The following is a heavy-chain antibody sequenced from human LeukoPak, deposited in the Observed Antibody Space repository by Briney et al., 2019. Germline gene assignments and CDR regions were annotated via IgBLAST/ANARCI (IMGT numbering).Heavy chain of an antibody. D-gene: IGHD5-24*01. V-gene: IGHV3-7*04. J-gene: IGHJ4*02. Sequence: GGSLRLSCAASGFTFSTYWMDWVRQAPGKGLEWVANIKQDGSKKSYVDSVKGRFTISRDNAKNSLYLQMNSLRAEDTAIYYCTRVGYIDEGIDYWGQGTLVTVSS. CDR1: GFTFSTYW. CDR2: IKQDGSKK. CDR3: TRVGYIDEGIDY.